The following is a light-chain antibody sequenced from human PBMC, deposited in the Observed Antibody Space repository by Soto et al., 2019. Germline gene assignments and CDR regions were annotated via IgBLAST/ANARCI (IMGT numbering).Light chain of an antibody. J-gene: IGKJ5*01. CDR1: QSVNTK. CDR2: GAS. Sequence: EIVMTQSPGTLSASPGERVTLSCRARQSVNTKLAWYQQKVGQAPRLLIYGASTRATGISARFSGSGSGTEFTLTISSLQSEDFAVYYCQQYNNWPPITFGQGTRLDIK. CDR3: QQYNNWPPIT. V-gene: IGKV3-15*01.